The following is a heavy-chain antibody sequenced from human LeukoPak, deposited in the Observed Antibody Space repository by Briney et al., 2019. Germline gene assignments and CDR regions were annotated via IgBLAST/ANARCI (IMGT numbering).Heavy chain of an antibody. D-gene: IGHD6-25*01. V-gene: IGHV3-30*03. Sequence: PGGSLRLSCAASGFTFSSYGMHWVRQAPGKGLEWVAVISYEGSNKYYADSVKGRFTISRDNSKNTLYLQMNSLRAEDTAVYYCARPGTAAGLYYFDSWGQGTLVTVSS. CDR2: ISYEGSNK. J-gene: IGHJ4*02. CDR1: GFTFSSYG. CDR3: ARPGTAAGLYYFDS.